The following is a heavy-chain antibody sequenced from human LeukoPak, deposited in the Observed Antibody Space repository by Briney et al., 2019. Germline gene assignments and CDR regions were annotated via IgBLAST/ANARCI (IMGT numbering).Heavy chain of an antibody. V-gene: IGHV4-59*11. CDR2: VYYGST. Sequence: SETLSLTCTVSGVSTGSHYWAWVRQSPGQGVEWLGYVYYGSTKLKPSLNGRGSISVDTSKNQFSLRLTPVTAADTAVYYCARGESGIQHWGQGTLVTVSS. CDR1: GVSTGSHY. J-gene: IGHJ1*01. CDR3: ARGESGIQH.